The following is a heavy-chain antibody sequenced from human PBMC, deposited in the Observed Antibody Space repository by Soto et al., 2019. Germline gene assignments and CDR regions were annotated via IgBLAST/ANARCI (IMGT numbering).Heavy chain of an antibody. CDR3: ARDKEGAVAGTLEF. CDR1: GGAINSYY. Sequence: PSETLSLTCTVSGGAINSYYWSWIRQPPGKGLESIGYIYYSGSTNYNPSLKSRVTISVDTSKNQFSLKLSSVTAADTAVYYCARDKEGAVAGTLEFWGQGTLVTVSS. CDR2: IYYSGST. D-gene: IGHD6-19*01. V-gene: IGHV4-59*01. J-gene: IGHJ4*02.